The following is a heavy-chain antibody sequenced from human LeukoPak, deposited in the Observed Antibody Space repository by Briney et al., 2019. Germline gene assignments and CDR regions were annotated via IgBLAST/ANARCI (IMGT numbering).Heavy chain of an antibody. CDR1: GGTFSSYG. V-gene: IGHV1-18*01. CDR2: ISAYNGNT. Sequence: ASVKVSCKASGGTFSSYGISWVRQAPGQGLEWMGWISAYNGNTNYAQKLQGRVTMTTDTSTSTAYMELRSLRSDDTAVYYCASPRAHRRDYYDSSGYDAFDIWGQGTMVTVSS. CDR3: ASPRAHRRDYYDSSGYDAFDI. J-gene: IGHJ3*02. D-gene: IGHD3-22*01.